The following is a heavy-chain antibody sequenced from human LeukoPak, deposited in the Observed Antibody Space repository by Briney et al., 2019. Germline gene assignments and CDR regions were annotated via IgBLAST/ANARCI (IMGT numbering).Heavy chain of an antibody. CDR2: IRSKAYGGTT. J-gene: IGHJ3*02. CDR1: GFTVTTNY. CDR3: TREHIAVAGTSLAFDI. V-gene: IGHV3-49*04. D-gene: IGHD6-19*01. Sequence: GGSLRLSCAASGFTVTTNYMSWVREAPGKGLEWVGFIRSKAYGGTTEYAASVKGRFTISRDDSKSIAYLQMNGLKTEDTAVYYCTREHIAVAGTSLAFDIWGQGTMVTVSS.